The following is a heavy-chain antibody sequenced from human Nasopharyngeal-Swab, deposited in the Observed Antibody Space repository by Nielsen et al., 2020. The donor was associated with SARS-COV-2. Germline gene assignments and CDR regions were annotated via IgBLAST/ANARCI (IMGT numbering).Heavy chain of an antibody. CDR1: GFTVSGNF. V-gene: IGHV4-34*01. CDR2: INHSGST. D-gene: IGHD2-2*01. J-gene: IGHJ6*02. Sequence: ESLKISCAASGFTVSGNFMTWVRQAPGKGLEWIGEINHSGSTNYNPSLKSRVTISVDTSKNQFSLKLSSVTAADTAVYYCASCSSTSCPLKMDVWGQGTTVTVSS. CDR3: ASCSSTSCPLKMDV.